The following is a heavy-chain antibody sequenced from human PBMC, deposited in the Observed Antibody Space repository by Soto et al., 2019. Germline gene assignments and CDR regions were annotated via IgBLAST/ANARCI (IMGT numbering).Heavy chain of an antibody. D-gene: IGHD4-17*01. CDR2: FDPEDGET. CDR1: GYTLTELS. J-gene: IGHJ6*03. CDR3: ATHLLRSKRDYYYYYMDV. Sequence: ASVKGSCKVSGYTLTELSMHWVRQAPGKGLEWMGGFDPEDGETIYAQKFQGRVTMTEDTSTDTAYMELSSLRSEDTAVYYCATHLLRSKRDYYYYYMDVWGKGTTVTVSS. V-gene: IGHV1-24*01.